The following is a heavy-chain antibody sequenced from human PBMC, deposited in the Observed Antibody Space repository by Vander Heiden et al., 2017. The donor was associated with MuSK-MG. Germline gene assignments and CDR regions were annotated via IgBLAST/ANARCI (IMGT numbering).Heavy chain of an antibody. CDR3: ARHPPDNYYDSSGHFDY. CDR2: IYYSGST. Sequence: QLQLQESGPGLVKPSETLSLTCTVSGGSISSSSYYWGWIRQPPGKGLEWIGSIYYSGSTYYNPSLKRRVTISVDTSKNQFSLKLSSVTAADTAVYYCARHPPDNYYDSSGHFDYWGQGTLVTVSS. D-gene: IGHD3-22*01. V-gene: IGHV4-39*01. CDR1: GGSISSSSYY. J-gene: IGHJ4*02.